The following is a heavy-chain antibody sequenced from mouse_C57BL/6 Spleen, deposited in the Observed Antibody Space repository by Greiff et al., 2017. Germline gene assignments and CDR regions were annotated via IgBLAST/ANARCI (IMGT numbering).Heavy chain of an antibody. D-gene: IGHD2-3*01. V-gene: IGHV5-9-1*02. CDR1: GFTFRSYA. CDR3: TRDDDYHDAIDY. Sequence: EVKLVESGEGLVKPGGSLKLSCAASGFTFRSYAMSWVRQTPEKRLEWVAYISSGGDYIYYADTVKGRFTISRDNARNTLYLQMSSLKSENTAMYYCTRDDDYHDAIDYGGQGTSGTVSS. J-gene: IGHJ4*01. CDR2: ISSGGDYI.